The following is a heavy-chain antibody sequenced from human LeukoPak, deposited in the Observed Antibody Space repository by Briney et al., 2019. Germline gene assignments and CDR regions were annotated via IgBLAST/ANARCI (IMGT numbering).Heavy chain of an antibody. Sequence: PGGSLRLSCAASEFTFNNYGMHWVRQAPGKGLEWVALISKDGSNEYYADSVKGRLTISRDNSKNTLDLQMSSLRADDTAVYYCANENYYGSGSYYNYWGQGTLVTVSS. J-gene: IGHJ4*02. CDR2: ISKDGSNE. V-gene: IGHV3-30*18. D-gene: IGHD3-10*01. CDR3: ANENYYGSGSYYNY. CDR1: EFTFNNYG.